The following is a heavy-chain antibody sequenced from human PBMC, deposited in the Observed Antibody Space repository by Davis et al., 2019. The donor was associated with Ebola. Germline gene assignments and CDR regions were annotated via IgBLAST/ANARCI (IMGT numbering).Heavy chain of an antibody. CDR2: INHSGNT. D-gene: IGHD3/OR15-3a*01. J-gene: IGHJ4*02. CDR3: ARVWAGYSGSDY. Sequence: SETLSLTCAVYGGSFSGFFWSWIRQPPGKGLEWIGEINHSGNTHYNPSLKSRVAISVDASKNQFSLKLSSVTAADTAMYYCARVWAGYSGSDYWGQGTLVTVSS. V-gene: IGHV4-34*01. CDR1: GGSFSGFF.